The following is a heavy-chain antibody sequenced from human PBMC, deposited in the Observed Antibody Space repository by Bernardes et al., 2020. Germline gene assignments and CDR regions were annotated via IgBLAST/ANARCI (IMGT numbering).Heavy chain of an antibody. CDR3: ARGGYCSSTSCYRGFDY. Sequence: GGSLRLSCAVSGFTFSSYAMHWVRQAPGKGLEWVAVISYDGFNKYYADSVKGRFTISRDNSKNTLYLQMNSLRAEDTAVYYCARGGYCSSTSCYRGFDYWGQGTLVTVSS. V-gene: IGHV3-30*01. CDR1: GFTFSSYA. CDR2: ISYDGFNK. D-gene: IGHD2-2*02. J-gene: IGHJ4*02.